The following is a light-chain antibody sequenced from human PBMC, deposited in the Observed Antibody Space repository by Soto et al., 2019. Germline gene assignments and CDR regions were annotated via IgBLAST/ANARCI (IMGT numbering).Light chain of an antibody. J-gene: IGLJ1*01. CDR3: SSYTSSSFYV. V-gene: IGLV2-14*01. Sequence: QSALTQPASVSGSPGQSITISCTGTSSDIGDYNYVSWYQQHPGKAPKLMIYEVSYRPSGVSDRFSGSKSDNTASLTISGLQAEDEAHYYCSSYTSSSFYVFGTGTKLTVL. CDR1: SSDIGDYNY. CDR2: EVS.